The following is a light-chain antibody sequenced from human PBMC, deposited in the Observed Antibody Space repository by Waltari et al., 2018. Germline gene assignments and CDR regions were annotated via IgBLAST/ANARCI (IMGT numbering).Light chain of an antibody. CDR3: QQCYTFPYT. V-gene: IGKV4-1*01. CDR2: WAS. CDR1: QSVLSSSNNKNY. J-gene: IGKJ2*01. Sequence: IIMPQSPASLAIPVHQSATIDCKSSQSVLSSSNNKNYLGWYQQKPGQPPKLLISWASTRESGVPDRFSGSGSGTDFTLTIISLQAEDVAVYYCQQCYTFPYTFGQGTKLEIK.